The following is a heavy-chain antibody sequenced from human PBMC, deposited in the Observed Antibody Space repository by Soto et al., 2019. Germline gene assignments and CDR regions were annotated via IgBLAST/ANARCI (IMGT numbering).Heavy chain of an antibody. CDR1: GSTFSSHA. CDR3: ARAAYTSGYYYFDH. Sequence: GRSLRLSCASSGSTFSSHAMHWVRQATGKGLEWVANIWFDGSNKNYADSVKGRFTISRDNSKNTLFLQVNSLRAEDTAIYYCARAAYTSGYYYFDHWGQGTPVTVSS. D-gene: IGHD6-19*01. CDR2: IWFDGSNK. V-gene: IGHV3-33*01. J-gene: IGHJ4*02.